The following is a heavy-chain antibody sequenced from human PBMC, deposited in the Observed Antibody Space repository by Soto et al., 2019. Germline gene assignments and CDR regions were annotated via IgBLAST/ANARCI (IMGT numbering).Heavy chain of an antibody. V-gene: IGHV1-46*03. CDR1: GYTFTSYY. CDR2: INPSGGST. J-gene: IGHJ6*02. CDR3: ARGWGIIVVVVAPVMDV. Sequence: ASVKVSCKASGYTFTSYYMHWVRQAPGQGLGWMGIINPSGGSTSYAQKFQGRVTMTRDTSTSTVYMELSSLRSEDTAVYYCARGWGIIVVVVAPVMDVWGQGTTVTVSS. D-gene: IGHD2-15*01.